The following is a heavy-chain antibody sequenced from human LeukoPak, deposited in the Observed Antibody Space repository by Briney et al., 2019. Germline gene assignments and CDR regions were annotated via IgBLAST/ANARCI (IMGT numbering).Heavy chain of an antibody. CDR1: GFTFSSYV. V-gene: IGHV3-23*01. Sequence: GGSLRLSCAASGFTFSSYVMSWVRQAPGKGLEWVSAISGSGGSTYYADSVKGRFTISRDNSKNTLYLQMNSLRAEDTAVYYCAKDGVDYGDSYDAFDIWGQGTMVTVSS. CDR3: AKDGVDYGDSYDAFDI. CDR2: ISGSGGST. D-gene: IGHD4-17*01. J-gene: IGHJ3*02.